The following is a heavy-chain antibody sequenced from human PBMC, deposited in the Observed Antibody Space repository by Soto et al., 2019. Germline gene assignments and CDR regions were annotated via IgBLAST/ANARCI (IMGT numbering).Heavy chain of an antibody. Sequence: LRLSCAASGFTFSSYSMNWVRQAPGKGLEWVSSISSSSSYIYYADSVKGRFTISRDNAKNSLYLQMNSLRAEDTAVYYCARAYAVTTYYYYGMVVWGQGTTVTVS. D-gene: IGHD4-17*01. V-gene: IGHV3-21*01. CDR2: ISSSSSYI. J-gene: IGHJ6*02. CDR1: GFTFSSYS. CDR3: ARAYAVTTYYYYGMVV.